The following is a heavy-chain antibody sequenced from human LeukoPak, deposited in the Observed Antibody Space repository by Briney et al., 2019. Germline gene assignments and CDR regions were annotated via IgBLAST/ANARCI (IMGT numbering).Heavy chain of an antibody. CDR2: ISYDGSNK. Sequence: PGGSLRLSCAASGFTFSSYAMHWVRQAPGKGLEWVAVISYDGSNKYYADSVKGRFTISRDNSKNTLYLQMNSLRAEDTAVYYCARDLVPFNYYDSSGREGGIFDYWGQGTLVTVSS. D-gene: IGHD3-22*01. V-gene: IGHV3-30*04. J-gene: IGHJ4*02. CDR3: ARDLVPFNYYDSSGREGGIFDY. CDR1: GFTFSSYA.